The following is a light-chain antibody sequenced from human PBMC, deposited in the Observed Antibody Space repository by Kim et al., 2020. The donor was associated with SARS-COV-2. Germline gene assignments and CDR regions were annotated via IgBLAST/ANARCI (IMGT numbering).Light chain of an antibody. V-gene: IGKV3-15*01. CDR3: QQYNDWPWT. CDR1: QSISSN. J-gene: IGKJ1*01. CDR2: GAS. Sequence: EIVMTQSPATLSVSPGERVTLSCRASQSISSNLGWYQQKPGQAPRLLIYGASTRATGIPARFSGSGSGTGFTLTISSLQSEDFAVYCCQQYNDWPWTFGQGTKVEI.